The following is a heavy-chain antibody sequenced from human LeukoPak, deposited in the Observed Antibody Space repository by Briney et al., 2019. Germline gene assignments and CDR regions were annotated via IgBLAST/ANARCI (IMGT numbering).Heavy chain of an antibody. CDR1: GFTFSSYS. Sequence: PGGSLRLSCAASGFTFSSYSMNWVRQAPGKGLEWVSSISSSSSYIYYADSVKGRFTISRDNAKNSPYLQMNSLRAEDTAVYYCARARGVYGSGPTVGFDAFDIWGQGTMVTVSS. CDR3: ARARGVYGSGPTVGFDAFDI. J-gene: IGHJ3*02. D-gene: IGHD3-10*01. CDR2: ISSSSSYI. V-gene: IGHV3-21*01.